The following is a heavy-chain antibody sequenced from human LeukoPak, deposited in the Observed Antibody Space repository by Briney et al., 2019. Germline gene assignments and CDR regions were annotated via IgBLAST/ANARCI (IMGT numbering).Heavy chain of an antibody. CDR2: IYGSGIT. CDR3: ARLKFYDSSGYSPGYYMDV. V-gene: IGHV4-4*07. J-gene: IGHJ6*03. Sequence: PSETLSLTCTVSGGSIISNYWSWIRQSAGTGLEWIGRIYGSGITDYNPSLKSRVTMSLDTSRKQFSLRLTSVTAADTAVYYCARLKFYDSSGYSPGYYMDVWGKGTTVSVFS. CDR1: GGSIISNY. D-gene: IGHD3-22*01.